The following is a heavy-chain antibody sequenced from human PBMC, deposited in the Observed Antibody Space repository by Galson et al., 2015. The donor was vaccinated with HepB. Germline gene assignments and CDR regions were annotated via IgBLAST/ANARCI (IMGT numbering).Heavy chain of an antibody. CDR3: ARGVYYGSLWFQH. V-gene: IGHV3-33*08. Sequence: SLRLSCAASGFTFSSYGMHWVRQAPGKGLEWVAVIWYDGSNKYYADSVKGRFPISRDNSKNTLYLQINSLRAEDTAVYYCARGVYYGSLWFQHWGQGTLVTVSS. CDR1: GFTFSSYG. CDR2: IWYDGSNK. D-gene: IGHD3-10*01. J-gene: IGHJ1*01.